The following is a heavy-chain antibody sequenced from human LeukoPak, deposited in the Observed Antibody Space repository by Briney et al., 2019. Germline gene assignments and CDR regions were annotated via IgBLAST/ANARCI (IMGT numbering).Heavy chain of an antibody. D-gene: IGHD1-26*01. J-gene: IGHJ4*02. CDR3: ARGLVGATGPFDY. Sequence: GGSLRLSCAASGFTFSSYSMTWVRQAPGKGLEWVSSISSSSSYIYYADSVKGRFTISRDNAKNSLYLQMNSLRAEDTAVYYCARGLVGATGPFDYWGQGTLVTVSS. CDR2: ISSSSSYI. V-gene: IGHV3-21*01. CDR1: GFTFSSYS.